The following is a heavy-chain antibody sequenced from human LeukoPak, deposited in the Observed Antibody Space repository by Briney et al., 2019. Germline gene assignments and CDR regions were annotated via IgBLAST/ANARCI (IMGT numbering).Heavy chain of an antibody. D-gene: IGHD3-3*01. J-gene: IGHJ6*03. CDR1: GGSFSSYA. V-gene: IGHV1-69*13. CDR3: ASCTIFGVFYYYYYMDV. CDR2: IIPIFGTA. Sequence: SVKVSCKASGGSFSSYAISWGRHAPGQGLEWMGGIIPIFGTANYAQKFQGRVTITADESTSTAYMELSSLRSEDTAVYYCASCTIFGVFYYYYYMDVWGKGTTVTVSS.